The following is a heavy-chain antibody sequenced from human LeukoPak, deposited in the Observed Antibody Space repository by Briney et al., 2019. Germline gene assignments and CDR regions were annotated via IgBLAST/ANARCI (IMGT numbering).Heavy chain of an antibody. J-gene: IGHJ2*01. V-gene: IGHV3-7*01. D-gene: IGHD3-10*01. Sequence: GGSLRLSCAASGFTFSSDWMIWGRQAPGKGLEWVANIKPDEGEKYYVDSVKGRFTVSRDNAKNSLYLQMNSLRVEDTAVYYCVRYYTRQSWYFDLWGRGTLVTVSS. CDR3: VRYYTRQSWYFDL. CDR1: GFTFSSDW. CDR2: IKPDEGEK.